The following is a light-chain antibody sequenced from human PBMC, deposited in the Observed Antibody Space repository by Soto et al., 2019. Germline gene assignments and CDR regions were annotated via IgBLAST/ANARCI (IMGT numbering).Light chain of an antibody. CDR2: NNN. Sequence: QSVLTQPPSASGTPGQRVSISCSGSTSNIGGNTVNWYQQLPGTAPKLLIYNNNVRPSEVPDRFSGSKSGTSASLAISGLQSEDEADFYCAAWDDSLNGYVFGTGTKLTVL. CDR1: TSNIGGNT. V-gene: IGLV1-44*01. J-gene: IGLJ1*01. CDR3: AAWDDSLNGYV.